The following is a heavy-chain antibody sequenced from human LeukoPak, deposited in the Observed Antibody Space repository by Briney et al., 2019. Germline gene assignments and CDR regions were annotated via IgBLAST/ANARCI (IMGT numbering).Heavy chain of an antibody. Sequence: SSETLSLTCTVSGGSISSYYWSWIRQPPGKGLEWFGYIYYSGSTNYNPSLKSRVTISVDTSKNQFSLKLSSVTAADTAVYYCARVTGYMIEDYFDYWGQGTLVTVSS. CDR2: IYYSGST. V-gene: IGHV4-59*01. CDR3: ARVTGYMIEDYFDY. J-gene: IGHJ4*02. CDR1: GGSISSYY. D-gene: IGHD3-22*01.